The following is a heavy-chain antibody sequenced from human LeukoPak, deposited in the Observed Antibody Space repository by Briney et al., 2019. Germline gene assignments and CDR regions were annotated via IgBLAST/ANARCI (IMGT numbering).Heavy chain of an antibody. Sequence: SETLSLTCTVSGGSISSYYWSWIRQPPGKGLEWIGYIYCSGSTNYNPSLKSRVTISVDTSKNQFSLKLSSVTAADTAVYYCARWGPRSSGWYHFDYWGQGTLVTVSS. CDR1: GGSISSYY. CDR3: ARWGPRSSGWYHFDY. D-gene: IGHD6-19*01. CDR2: IYCSGST. J-gene: IGHJ4*02. V-gene: IGHV4-59*08.